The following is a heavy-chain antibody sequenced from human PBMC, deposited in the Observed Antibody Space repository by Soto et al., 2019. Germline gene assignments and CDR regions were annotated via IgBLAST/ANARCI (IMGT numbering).Heavy chain of an antibody. J-gene: IGHJ3*02. D-gene: IGHD2-2*01. CDR3: AKDGLGYCSSTSCFDAFDI. V-gene: IGHV3-23*01. Sequence: GGSLRLSCAASGFTFSSYAMSWVRQAPGKGLEWVSAISGSVGSTYYADSVKGRFTSSIDNSKNTLYLQMNSLRAEDTAVYYCAKDGLGYCSSTSCFDAFDIWGQGTMVTVSS. CDR2: ISGSVGST. CDR1: GFTFSSYA.